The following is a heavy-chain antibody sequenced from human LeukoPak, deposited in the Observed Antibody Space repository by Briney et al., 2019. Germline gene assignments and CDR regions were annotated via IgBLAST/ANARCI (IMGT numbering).Heavy chain of an antibody. D-gene: IGHD6-13*01. CDR1: GGSMSSSSNY. J-gene: IGHJ4*02. CDR2: IYYSGST. CDR3: ARHKAVAGAGTDC. Sequence: SETLPLTCTVSGGSMSSSSNYWGWIRQPPGKGLEWIGSIYYSGSTHYNPSLKSRVTISVDTSKKQFSLKLSSVTAADTAVYYCARHKAVAGAGTDCWSQGTLVIVSS. V-gene: IGHV4-39*01.